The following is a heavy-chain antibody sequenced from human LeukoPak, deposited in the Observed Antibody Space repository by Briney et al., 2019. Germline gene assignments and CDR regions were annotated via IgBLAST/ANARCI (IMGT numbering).Heavy chain of an antibody. CDR1: GGSISSYY. CDR3: ARDRYYYDSSGYLYFDY. CDR2: IHTSGST. Sequence: SETLSLTCTVSGGSISSYYWSWIRQPAGKGLEWIGRIHTSGSTNYNLSLKSRVTMSVDTSKNQFSLKLSSVTAADTAVYYCARDRYYYDSSGYLYFDYWGQGTLVTVSS. V-gene: IGHV4-4*07. J-gene: IGHJ4*02. D-gene: IGHD3-22*01.